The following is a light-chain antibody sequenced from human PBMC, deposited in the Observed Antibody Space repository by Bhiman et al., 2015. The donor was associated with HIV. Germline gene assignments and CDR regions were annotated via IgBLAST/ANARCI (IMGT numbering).Light chain of an antibody. CDR3: SSYTTSSTYV. CDR1: SSDVGGYNY. Sequence: QSALTQPASVSGSPGQSITISCTRTSSDVGGYNYVSWYQQYPGKAPKLMIYDVSNRPSGVPNRFSGSKSDNTASLTISGLQAEDEADYYCSSYTTSSTYVFGTGTKVTVL. CDR2: DVS. V-gene: IGLV2-14*03. J-gene: IGLJ1*01.